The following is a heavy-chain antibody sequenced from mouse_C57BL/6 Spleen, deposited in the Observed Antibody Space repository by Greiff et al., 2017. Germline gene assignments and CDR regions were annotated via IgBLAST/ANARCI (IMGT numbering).Heavy chain of an antibody. CDR2: IDPDNGDT. D-gene: IGHD3-2*02. CDR1: GFYIKDDY. J-gene: IGHJ2*01. V-gene: IGHV14-4*01. Sequence: EVQLQQSGAELVRPGASVKLSCTASGFYIKDDYMHWVKQRPEQGLEWIGWIDPDNGDTAYAPKFTGQATITADTSATTAYLLLINLTSEDTAVYSCSTRGTGYDELGFDYWGHGTTLTFSS. CDR3: STRGTGYDELGFDY.